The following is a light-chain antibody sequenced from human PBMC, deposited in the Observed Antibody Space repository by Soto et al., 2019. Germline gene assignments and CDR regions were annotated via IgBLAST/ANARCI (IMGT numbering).Light chain of an antibody. Sequence: EIVLTQSPGTLSLSPGERATLSCRASQSVSSSYLAWYQQKPGQAPRLLMYGASSRATGIPDRFSGSGSGTDFTLTISRLEPEDLAVYYCQQYGSSLLWTFGQGTKVEIK. J-gene: IGKJ1*01. CDR1: QSVSSSY. CDR2: GAS. CDR3: QQYGSSLLWT. V-gene: IGKV3-20*01.